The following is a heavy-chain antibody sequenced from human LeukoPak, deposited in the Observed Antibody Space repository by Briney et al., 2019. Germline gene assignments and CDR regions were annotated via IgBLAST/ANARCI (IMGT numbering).Heavy chain of an antibody. CDR1: TYSIPSGYH. CDR3: ARLRGAGSWYFDL. CDR2: IYYSGST. J-gene: IGHJ2*01. V-gene: IGHV4-59*12. D-gene: IGHD3-10*01. Sequence: SETLSLTCSVSTYSIPSGYHWSWIRQPPGKGLEWIGYIYYSGSTNYNPSLKSRVTISVDTSKNQFSLKLSSVTAADTAVYYCARLRGAGSWYFDLWGRGTLVTVSS.